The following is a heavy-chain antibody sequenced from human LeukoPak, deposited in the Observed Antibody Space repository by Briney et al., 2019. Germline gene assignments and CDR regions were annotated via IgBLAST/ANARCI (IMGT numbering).Heavy chain of an antibody. CDR1: GFIFNNYA. CDR2: ISWNSGSI. Sequence: GGSLRLSCAGSGFIFNNYAMHWVRQPPGKGLEWVSGISWNSGSIDYADSVKGRFTISRDNAKNSLYLQMNSLRVEDTAFYYCAKDNRRHYTSGPNPDSLHWGQGALVTVPS. D-gene: IGHD6-19*01. V-gene: IGHV3-9*01. CDR3: AKDNRRHYTSGPNPDSLH. J-gene: IGHJ4*02.